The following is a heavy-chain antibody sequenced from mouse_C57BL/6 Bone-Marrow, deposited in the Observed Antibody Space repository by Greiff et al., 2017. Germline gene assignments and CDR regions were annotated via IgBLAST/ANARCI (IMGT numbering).Heavy chain of an antibody. D-gene: IGHD2-3*01. J-gene: IGHJ2*01. Sequence: VQLQQSGAELAKPGASVKLSCKASGYTFTSYWMHWVKQRPGKGLEWIGYITPSSGYTKYNQKFKAKATLTADKSSSTAYMQLSSLTYEDSSVYYCARWGYYVIDYWGQGTTLTVSS. V-gene: IGHV1-7*01. CDR3: ARWGYYVIDY. CDR1: GYTFTSYW. CDR2: ITPSSGYT.